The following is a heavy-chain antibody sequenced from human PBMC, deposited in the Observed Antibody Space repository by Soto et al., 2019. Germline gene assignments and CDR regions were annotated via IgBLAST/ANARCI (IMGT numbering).Heavy chain of an antibody. CDR3: AKGRDNWNDPGEFDY. V-gene: IGHV3-23*01. CDR1: GFTFSSYA. Sequence: EVQLLESGGGLVQPGGSLRLSCAASGFTFSSYAMSWVRQAPGKGLEWVSAISGSGGSTYYADSVKGRFTISRDHSKNTLYLQMNSLRAEDTAVYYCAKGRDNWNDPGEFDYWGQGTLVTVSS. J-gene: IGHJ4*02. CDR2: ISGSGGST. D-gene: IGHD1-20*01.